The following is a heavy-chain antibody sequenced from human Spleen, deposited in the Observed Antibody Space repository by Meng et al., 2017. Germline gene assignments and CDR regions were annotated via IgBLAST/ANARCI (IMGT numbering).Heavy chain of an antibody. Sequence: QVTLQQWGAGWLTPSETLPLTCVVYGGSFSDYYWSWIRQPPGKGLEWIGEINHSGSTNYNPSLESRATISVDTSQNNLSLKLSSVTAADSAVYYCARGPTTMAHDFDYWGQGTLVTVSS. V-gene: IGHV4-34*01. D-gene: IGHD4-11*01. CDR1: GGSFSDYY. J-gene: IGHJ4*02. CDR2: INHSGST. CDR3: ARGPTTMAHDFDY.